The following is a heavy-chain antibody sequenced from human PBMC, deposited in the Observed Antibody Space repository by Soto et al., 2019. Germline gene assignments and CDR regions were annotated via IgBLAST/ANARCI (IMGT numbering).Heavy chain of an antibody. Sequence: TLSLSCTVVGVSISRYDLRWTRQPAGKGLEWIGRIYTSGSTNYNPSLKSRVTMSVDTSKNQFSLKLSSVTAADTAVYYCARENPARNIDYWGQGNRVTV. CDR1: GVSISRYD. V-gene: IGHV4-4*07. D-gene: IGHD2-2*01. J-gene: IGHJ4*02. CDR3: ARENPARNIDY. CDR2: IYTSGST.